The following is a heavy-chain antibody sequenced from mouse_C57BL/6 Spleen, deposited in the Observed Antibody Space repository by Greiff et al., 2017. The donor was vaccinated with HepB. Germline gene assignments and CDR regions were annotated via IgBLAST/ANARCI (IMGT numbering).Heavy chain of an antibody. Sequence: VQLQQSGPGMVKPSQSLSLTCTVTGYSITSGYDWHWIRHFPGNKLEWMGYISYSGSTNYNPSLKSRISITHDTSKNHFFLKLNSVTTEDTATYYCARGGDYYGSLDYWGQGTTLTVSS. D-gene: IGHD1-1*01. CDR3: ARGGDYYGSLDY. J-gene: IGHJ2*01. CDR2: ISYSGST. V-gene: IGHV3-1*01. CDR1: GYSITSGYD.